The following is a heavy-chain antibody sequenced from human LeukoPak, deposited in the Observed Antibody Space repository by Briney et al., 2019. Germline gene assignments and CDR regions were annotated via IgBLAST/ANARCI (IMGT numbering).Heavy chain of an antibody. J-gene: IGHJ5*02. CDR2: INPNSGDT. D-gene: IGHD3-10*01. CDR1: EYTFTDYY. Sequence: ASVKVSCKASEYTFTDYYINWVRQAPGQGLEWIGWINPNSGDTNYAQKFQDRVTMTRDTSISTAYIELNFLRSDDTAVFYCARGDYYGSPKVVAAWGQGTLVTVSS. CDR3: ARGDYYGSPKVVAA. V-gene: IGHV1-2*02.